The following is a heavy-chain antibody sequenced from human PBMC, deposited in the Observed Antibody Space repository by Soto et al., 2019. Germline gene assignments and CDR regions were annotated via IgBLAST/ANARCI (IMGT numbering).Heavy chain of an antibody. CDR2: ISGSGGST. D-gene: IGHD3-10*01. CDR3: ANTPLWFGELLPVDY. Sequence: PGGSLRLSCAASGFTFSSYAMSWVRQAPGKGLEWVSAISGSGGSTYYADSVKGRFTISRDNSKNTLYLQMNSLRAEDTAVYYCANTPLWFGELLPVDYWGQGTLVTVSS. J-gene: IGHJ4*02. CDR1: GFTFSSYA. V-gene: IGHV3-23*01.